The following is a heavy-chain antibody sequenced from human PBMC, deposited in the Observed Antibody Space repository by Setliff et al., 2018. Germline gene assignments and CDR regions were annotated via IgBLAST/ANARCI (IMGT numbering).Heavy chain of an antibody. Sequence: ASVKVSCKTSGYTFTNFGISWVRQAPGQGLEWLGSISPYTGNTNYPERLQGRITMTTDTLTSTVYMELRSLRPDDTALYYCVRSSAPQIVLAADFDCWGQGTQVTVSS. V-gene: IGHV1-18*01. CDR2: ISPYTGNT. D-gene: IGHD2-8*02. J-gene: IGHJ4*02. CDR3: VRSSAPQIVLAADFDC. CDR1: GYTFTNFG.